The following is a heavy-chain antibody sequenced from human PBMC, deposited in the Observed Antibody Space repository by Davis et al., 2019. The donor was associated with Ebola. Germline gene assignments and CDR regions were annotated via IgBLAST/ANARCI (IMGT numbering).Heavy chain of an antibody. CDR3: ATVGSPGYYYDSNKDRRQVDY. CDR1: GYTFTSYA. D-gene: IGHD3-22*01. V-gene: IGHV1-3*01. Sequence: ASVKVSCKASGYTFTSYAMHWVRQAPGQRLEWMGWINAGNGNTKYSQKFQGRVTITRDTSASTAYMELSSLRSEDTAVYYCATVGSPGYYYDSNKDRRQVDYWGQGTLVTVSS. CDR2: INAGNGNT. J-gene: IGHJ4*02.